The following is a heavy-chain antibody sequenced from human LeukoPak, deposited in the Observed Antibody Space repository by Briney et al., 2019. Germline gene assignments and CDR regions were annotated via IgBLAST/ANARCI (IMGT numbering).Heavy chain of an antibody. D-gene: IGHD2-2*01. Sequence: SETLSLTCTVSGYSIRSGYYWGWIREPPGKGLEWIGSIYHSGSTYYNPSLKSRVTISVDTSKNQFSLKLSSVTAADTAVYYCARDRGPAAAIFDYWGQGTLVTVSS. CDR2: IYHSGST. CDR3: ARDRGPAAAIFDY. V-gene: IGHV4-38-2*02. J-gene: IGHJ4*02. CDR1: GYSIRSGYY.